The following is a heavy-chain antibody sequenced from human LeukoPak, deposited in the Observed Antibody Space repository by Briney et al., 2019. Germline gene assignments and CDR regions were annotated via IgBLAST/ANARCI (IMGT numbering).Heavy chain of an antibody. CDR2: IYYSGST. V-gene: IGHV4-59*01. CDR3: ARLSIAALSSPDY. D-gene: IGHD6-6*01. CDR1: GGSISSYY. J-gene: IGHJ4*02. Sequence: PSETLSLTCTVSGGSISSYYWSWIRQHPGKGLEWIGYIYYSGSTNYNPSLKSRVTISIDTSKNQFSLKLSSVTAADTAVYYCARLSIAALSSPDYWGQGTLVTVSS.